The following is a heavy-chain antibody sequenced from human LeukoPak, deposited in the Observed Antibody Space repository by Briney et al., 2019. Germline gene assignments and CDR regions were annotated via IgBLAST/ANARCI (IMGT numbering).Heavy chain of an antibody. V-gene: IGHV5-51*01. CDR2: VYPRDSDT. J-gene: IGHJ4*02. CDR3: ARPGERSRRDWNLDQ. Sequence: PWESLKISCKASGYSFSNYWIGWVRQVPGKGLEWMVVVYPRDSDTRYSPSFQGQVTISADKSISTAYLQWSSLKASDTAVYYCARPGERSRRDWNLDQWGQGTLVTVSS. CDR1: GYSFSNYW. D-gene: IGHD1-1*01.